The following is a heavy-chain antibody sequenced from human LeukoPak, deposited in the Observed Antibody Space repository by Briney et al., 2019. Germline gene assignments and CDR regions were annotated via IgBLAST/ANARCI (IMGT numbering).Heavy chain of an antibody. CDR1: GFTFIDYY. Sequence: ASVKVSCKTSGFTFIDYYIHWMRQAPGQGFEWMGWINPNSGGTNYAEKFQGRVTMTRDTSISTAYMELGGLTSDDTAVYNCASGSSRWIGAFDIWGQGTMVTVSS. D-gene: IGHD5-12*01. V-gene: IGHV1-2*02. CDR3: ASGSSRWIGAFDI. CDR2: INPNSGGT. J-gene: IGHJ3*02.